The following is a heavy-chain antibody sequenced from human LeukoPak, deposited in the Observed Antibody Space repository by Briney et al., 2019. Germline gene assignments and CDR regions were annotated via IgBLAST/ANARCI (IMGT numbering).Heavy chain of an antibody. Sequence: ASVKVSCKASGYTFTGYYMHWVRQAPGQGLDWTGWINPNSGGTKYAQNFQGRVTLTTDTSINTAYMELSSLRSDDTAVYYCAREGRNGYNEGYFDYWGQGTLVTVSS. V-gene: IGHV1-2*02. CDR1: GYTFTGYY. D-gene: IGHD5-24*01. CDR3: AREGRNGYNEGYFDY. J-gene: IGHJ4*02. CDR2: INPNSGGT.